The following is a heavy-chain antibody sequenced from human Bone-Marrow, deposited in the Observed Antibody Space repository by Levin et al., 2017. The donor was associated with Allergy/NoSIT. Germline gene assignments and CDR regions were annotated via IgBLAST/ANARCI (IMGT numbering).Heavy chain of an antibody. CDR3: ARGLRYSSGWYYFDY. CDR1: GFTVSSNY. J-gene: IGHJ4*02. Sequence: SCAASGFTVSSNYMSWVRQAPGKGLEWVSVIYSGGSTYYADSVKGRFTISRDNSKNTLYLQMNSLRAEDTAVYYCARGLRYSSGWYYFDYWGQGTLVTVSS. CDR2: IYSGGST. V-gene: IGHV3-53*01. D-gene: IGHD6-19*01.